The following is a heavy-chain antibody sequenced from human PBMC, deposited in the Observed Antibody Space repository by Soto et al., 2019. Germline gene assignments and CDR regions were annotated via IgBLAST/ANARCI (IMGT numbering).Heavy chain of an antibody. Sequence: GGSLRLSCEGSGFTFSDYYISWIRQAPVKVLEWISYSSNSGTFSIYADSVKVRFSISRDNTKNLLYLQMSSLRAEDTAVYYCARSGDNYNRLDYWGQGTPVTVSS. D-gene: IGHD1-1*01. CDR3: ARSGDNYNRLDY. CDR1: GFTFSDYY. J-gene: IGHJ4*02. V-gene: IGHV3-11*06. CDR2: SSNSGTFS.